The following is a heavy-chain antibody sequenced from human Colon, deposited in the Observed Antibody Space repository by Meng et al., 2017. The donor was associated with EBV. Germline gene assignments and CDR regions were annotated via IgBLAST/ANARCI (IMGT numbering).Heavy chain of an antibody. V-gene: IGHV1-18*01. J-gene: IGHJ4*02. Sequence: QVQSVQLGAGVKRPGPSVKVSCKASHYTFTGYGVSWFRQAPGQGLEWMGWINAYNGDTNYAQTLQGRVTMTTDTSTSTAYMELRSLRSDDTAVYYCARVEVGITSGDYWGQGTLVTVSS. D-gene: IGHD1-26*01. CDR3: ARVEVGITSGDY. CDR1: HYTFTGYG. CDR2: INAYNGDT.